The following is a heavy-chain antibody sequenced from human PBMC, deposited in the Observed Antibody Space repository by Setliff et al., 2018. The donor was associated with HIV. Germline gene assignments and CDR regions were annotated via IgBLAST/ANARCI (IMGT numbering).Heavy chain of an antibody. V-gene: IGHV4-39*07. CDR1: GGSISSNNYY. CDR3: ARSPLYSGYERYYFDY. D-gene: IGHD5-12*01. CDR2: IYYSGST. Sequence: TLSLTCTVSGGSISSNNYYWGWIRQPPGKGLEWIASIYYSGSTYYNPSLKSRITISVDTSKNQFSLRLSSVTAADTAVYYCARSPLYSGYERYYFDYWGQGTLVTVS. J-gene: IGHJ4*02.